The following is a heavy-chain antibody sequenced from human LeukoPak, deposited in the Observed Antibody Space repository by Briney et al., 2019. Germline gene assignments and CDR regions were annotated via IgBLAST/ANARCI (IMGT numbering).Heavy chain of an antibody. CDR3: ASPSISSGWYSKDY. J-gene: IGHJ4*02. CDR1: GGSLSSSSYY. V-gene: IGHV4-39*01. CDR2: IYYSGST. Sequence: PSETLSLTCTVSGGSLSSSSYYWGWIRQPPGKGLEWIGSIYYSGSTYYNPSLKSRVTISVDTSKNQFSLKLSSVTAADTAVYYCASPSISSGWYSKDYWGQGTLVTVSS. D-gene: IGHD6-19*01.